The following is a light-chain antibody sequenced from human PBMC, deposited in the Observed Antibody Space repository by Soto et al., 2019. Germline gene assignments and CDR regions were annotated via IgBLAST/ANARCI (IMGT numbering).Light chain of an antibody. CDR1: QSVSSN. J-gene: IGKJ4*01. V-gene: IGKV3-15*01. Sequence: EILMTQSPASLSVSPGERATLSCRASQSVSSNLAWYQQKPGQAPRLLVYGASTRATRVPARFSGSGSGTEFTLTISSLQSEDFAVYYCQQYNDWLGTFGGGTKVEIK. CDR3: QQYNDWLGT. CDR2: GAS.